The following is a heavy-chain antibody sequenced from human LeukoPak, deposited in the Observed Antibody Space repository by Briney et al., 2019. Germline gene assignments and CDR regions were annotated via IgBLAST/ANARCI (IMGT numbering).Heavy chain of an antibody. CDR1: GGSISSGGYY. CDR3: ARSDSSSSDFDY. J-gene: IGHJ4*02. D-gene: IGHD6-6*01. Sequence: SQTLPLTCTVSGGSISSGGYYWSWIRQHPGKGLEWIGYIYYSGSTYYNPSLKSRVTISVDTSKNQFSLKLSSVTAADTAVYYCARSDSSSSDFDYWGQGTLVTVSS. CDR2: IYYSGST. V-gene: IGHV4-31*03.